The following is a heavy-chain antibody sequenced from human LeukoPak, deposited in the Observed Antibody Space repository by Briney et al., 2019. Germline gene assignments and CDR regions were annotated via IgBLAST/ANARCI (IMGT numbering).Heavy chain of an antibody. V-gene: IGHV4-34*01. Sequence: SETLSLTCAGYGGSFSGYYWSWIRQPPGKGLEWIGEINHSGSTNYNPSLKSRVTISVDTSKNQFSLKLRSVTAADTAVYYCARHGSSSGRPSPFDYWGQGTLVTVSS. J-gene: IGHJ4*02. D-gene: IGHD6-13*01. CDR2: INHSGST. CDR3: ARHGSSSGRPSPFDY. CDR1: GGSFSGYY.